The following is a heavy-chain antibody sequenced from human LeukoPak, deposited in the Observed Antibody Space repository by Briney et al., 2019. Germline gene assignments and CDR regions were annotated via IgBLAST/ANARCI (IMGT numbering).Heavy chain of an antibody. J-gene: IGHJ4*02. D-gene: IGHD3-9*01. CDR1: GGSISSGDYY. Sequence: SQTLSLTCTVSGGSISSGDYYWSWIRQPPGKGLEWIGYIYYSGSTYYNPSLKSRVTISVDTSKNQFSLKLSSVTAADTAVYYCARDSPSEGEITIFDYWGQGTLVTVSS. V-gene: IGHV4-30-4*01. CDR3: ARDSPSEGEITIFDY. CDR2: IYYSGST.